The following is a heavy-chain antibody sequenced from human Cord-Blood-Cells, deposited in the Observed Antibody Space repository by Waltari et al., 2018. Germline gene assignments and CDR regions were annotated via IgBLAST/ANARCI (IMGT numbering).Heavy chain of an antibody. CDR3: PIHWSVLGSAGYVDY. J-gene: IGHJ4*02. CDR2: IYCSGST. V-gene: IGHV4-39*01. Sequence: QLQLQEAGAGLVMPSESLSVPCPVSGGSISRSCFYWGWLGPPPEKGLERIGSIYCSGSTYTIPSLNSRVTISVNTAKRQFSLKLSSVPAADTAVYYGPIHWSVLGSAGYVDYSGQGTLLTVTP. CDR1: GGSISRSCFY. D-gene: IGHD3-3*01.